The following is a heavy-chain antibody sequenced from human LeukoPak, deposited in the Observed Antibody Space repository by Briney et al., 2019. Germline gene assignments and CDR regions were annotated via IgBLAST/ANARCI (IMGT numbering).Heavy chain of an antibody. V-gene: IGHV4-34*01. CDR3: ARGRHKYYDFWSGYSNHPYYFDY. D-gene: IGHD3-3*01. J-gene: IGHJ4*02. Sequence: SETLSLTCAVYGGSFSGYYWSWIRQPPGKGLEWIGEINHSGSTNYNPSLKSRVTISVGTSKNQFSLKLSSVTAADTAVYYCARGRHKYYDFWSGYSNHPYYFDYWGQGTLVTVSS. CDR1: GGSFSGYY. CDR2: INHSGST.